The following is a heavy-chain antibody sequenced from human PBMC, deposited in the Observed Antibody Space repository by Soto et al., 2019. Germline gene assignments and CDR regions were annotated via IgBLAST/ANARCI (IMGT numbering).Heavy chain of an antibody. CDR3: ARGNAWEVILAY. Sequence: SETLSLTCTVSGASINSGGYYWSWIRQLPGKGLEWIGYIYFSGSTYYNPSLESRVTISLDTSQNQFSLKLSSVTAADTAVYYCARGNAWEVILAYWGPGTLVTVYS. D-gene: IGHD1-26*01. V-gene: IGHV4-31*03. J-gene: IGHJ4*02. CDR2: IYFSGST. CDR1: GASINSGGYY.